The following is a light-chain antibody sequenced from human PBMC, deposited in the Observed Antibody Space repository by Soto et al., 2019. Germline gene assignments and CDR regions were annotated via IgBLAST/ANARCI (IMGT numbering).Light chain of an antibody. CDR2: EGS. J-gene: IGLJ1*01. CDR1: ISDVGRFDV. CDR3: CAYVGARNYV. V-gene: IGLV2-23*01. Sequence: QYALTHPASASWSLGHSITISCTGTISDVGRFDVVSWFQQHPGQVPKLIIYEGSRRPSGVSSRFSGSKSGNTASLTISGLQAEEEAGYYCCAYVGARNYVFGSGPKVTVL.